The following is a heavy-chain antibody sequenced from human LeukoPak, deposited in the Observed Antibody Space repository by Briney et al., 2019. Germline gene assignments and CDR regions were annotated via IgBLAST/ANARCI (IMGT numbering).Heavy chain of an antibody. Sequence: PGRSLRLSCAASGFTFIRHGMHWVRQAPGKGLEWGAVISYDGRSTYYADSVKGRFTISRDNSKNTLYLQMNSLRAEDTALYYCAKDVGFLTTVVTRGAFDIWGQGTMVIVSS. CDR1: GFTFIRHG. D-gene: IGHD4-23*01. CDR3: AKDVGFLTTVVTRGAFDI. J-gene: IGHJ3*02. V-gene: IGHV3-30*18. CDR2: ISYDGRST.